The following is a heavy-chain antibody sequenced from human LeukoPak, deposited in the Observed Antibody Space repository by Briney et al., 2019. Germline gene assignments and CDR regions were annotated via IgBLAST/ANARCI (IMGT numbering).Heavy chain of an antibody. J-gene: IGHJ4*02. D-gene: IGHD2/OR15-2a*01. CDR3: AREEYCVSGDCLHGRFYFDF. V-gene: IGHV3-30*04. Sequence: PGGSLRLSCAASGFTFSAYSMHWVRQAPGKGLQWVALISTDGNNEHYADSVKGRLTISRDNSKNTLYLQMNTLRTEDTAVYYCAREEYCVSGDCLHGRFYFDFWGQGTLVTVSS. CDR1: GFTFSAYS. CDR2: ISTDGNNE.